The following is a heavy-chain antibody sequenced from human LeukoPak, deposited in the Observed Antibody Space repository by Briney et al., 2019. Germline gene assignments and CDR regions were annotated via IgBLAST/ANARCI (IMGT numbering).Heavy chain of an antibody. D-gene: IGHD4-23*01. CDR3: VKDHYGGRRGFDY. CDR2: ISGSGGST. J-gene: IGHJ4*02. CDR1: GFTFSSYA. V-gene: IGHV3-23*01. Sequence: TGGSLRLSCAASGFTFSSYAMSWVRQAPGKGLEWVSAISGSGGSTYYADSVKGRFTISRDNSKNTLYLQMNSLRAEDTAVYYCVKDHYGGRRGFDYWGQGTLVTVSS.